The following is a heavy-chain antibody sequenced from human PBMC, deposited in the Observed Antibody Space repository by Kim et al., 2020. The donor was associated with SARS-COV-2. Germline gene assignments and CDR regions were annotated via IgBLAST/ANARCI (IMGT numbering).Heavy chain of an antibody. J-gene: IGHJ4*02. D-gene: IGHD3-10*01. CDR3: ARAVVLWFGPPDY. Sequence: GGSLRLSCAASGFTFSSYAMHWVRQAPGKGLEWVAVISYDGSNKYYADSVKGRFTISRDNSKNTLYLQMNSLRAEDTAVYYCARAVVLWFGPPDYWGQGTLVTVSS. CDR2: ISYDGSNK. V-gene: IGHV3-30*04. CDR1: GFTFSSYA.